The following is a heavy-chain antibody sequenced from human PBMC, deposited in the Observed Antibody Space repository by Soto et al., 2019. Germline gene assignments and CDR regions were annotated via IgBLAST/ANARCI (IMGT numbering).Heavy chain of an antibody. J-gene: IGHJ5*02. CDR2: IYYSGST. Sequence: SETLSLTCTVSGGSISSGGYYWSWIRQHPGKGLEWIGYIYYSGSTYYNPSLKSRVTISVDTSKNQFSLKLSSVTAADTAVYYCARSVRSSSPAWFDPWGQGTLVTVSS. D-gene: IGHD6-13*01. CDR1: GGSISSGGYY. V-gene: IGHV4-31*03. CDR3: ARSVRSSSPAWFDP.